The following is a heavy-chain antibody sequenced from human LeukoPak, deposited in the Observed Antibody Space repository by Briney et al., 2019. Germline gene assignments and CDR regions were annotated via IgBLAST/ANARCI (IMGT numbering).Heavy chain of an antibody. CDR2: ISYDGSNK. V-gene: IGHV3-30*03. CDR1: GFTFSSYG. J-gene: IGHJ3*02. D-gene: IGHD3-22*01. Sequence: GGSLRLSCAASGFTFSSYGMHWVRQAPGKGLEWVAVISYDGSNKYYPGSVKGRFTISRENAKNSLYLQMNSLRAGDTAVYYCARMGRYDSSGYRAFDIWGQGTMVTVSS. CDR3: ARMGRYDSSGYRAFDI.